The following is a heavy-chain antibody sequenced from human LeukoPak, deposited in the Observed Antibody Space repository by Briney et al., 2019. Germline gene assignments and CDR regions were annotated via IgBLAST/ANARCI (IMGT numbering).Heavy chain of an antibody. D-gene: IGHD5-18*01. CDR3: ARLGYSYGRDFDY. Sequence: SETLSLTCAVYGGSFSGYYWSWIRQPPGRGLEWIGEINHSGSTNYNPSLKSRVTISVDTSKNQFSLKLSSVTAADTAVYYCARLGYSYGRDFDYWGQGTLVTVSS. V-gene: IGHV4-34*01. CDR2: INHSGST. J-gene: IGHJ4*02. CDR1: GGSFSGYY.